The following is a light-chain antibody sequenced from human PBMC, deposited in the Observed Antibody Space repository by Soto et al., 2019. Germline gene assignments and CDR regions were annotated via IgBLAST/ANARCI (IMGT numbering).Light chain of an antibody. CDR3: HQYGSWPPLT. V-gene: IGKV3-11*01. CDR1: QSISSY. J-gene: IGKJ4*01. Sequence: EIVLKQSPATLSVSPGERATLSCRASQSISSYLAWYQQKPGQAPRLLIYDASNRATGIPAGFSGSGSGTEFTLTISRLEPEDFAVYYCHQYGSWPPLTFGGGTKVDI. CDR2: DAS.